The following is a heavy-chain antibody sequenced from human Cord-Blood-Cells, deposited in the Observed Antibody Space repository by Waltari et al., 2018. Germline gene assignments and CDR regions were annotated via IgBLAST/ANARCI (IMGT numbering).Heavy chain of an antibody. Sequence: QVQLVQSGAEVEKPGSSVKVACKASGGTFSSDAISWVRQAPGHGLEWMGGIIPIFGTANYAQKFQGRVTITADKSTSTAYMELSSLRSEDTAVYYCARWSYDYIWGSYNWFDPWGQGTLVTVSS. CDR3: ARWSYDYIWGSYNWFDP. D-gene: IGHD3-16*01. CDR1: GGTFSSDA. J-gene: IGHJ5*02. V-gene: IGHV1-69*06. CDR2: IIPIFGTA.